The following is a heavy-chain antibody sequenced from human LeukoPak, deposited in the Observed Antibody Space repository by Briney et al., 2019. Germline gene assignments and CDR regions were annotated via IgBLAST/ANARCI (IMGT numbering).Heavy chain of an antibody. CDR3: AKGLWFGELLYPHSYYYGMDV. V-gene: IGHV4-59*01. CDR2: IYYSGST. J-gene: IGHJ6*02. CDR1: GGSISSYY. Sequence: SETLSLTCTVSGGSISSYYRSWIRQPPGKGLEWIGYIYYSGSTNYNPSLKSRVTISVDTSKNQFSLKLSSVTAADTAVYYCAKGLWFGELLYPHSYYYGMDVWGQGTTVTVSS. D-gene: IGHD3-10*01.